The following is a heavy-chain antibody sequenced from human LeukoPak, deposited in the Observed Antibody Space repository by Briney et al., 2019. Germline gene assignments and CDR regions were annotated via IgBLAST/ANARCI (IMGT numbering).Heavy chain of an antibody. J-gene: IGHJ4*02. CDR1: GFTFSSYG. Sequence: GRSLRLSCAASGFTFSSYGMHSVRQAPGKGLERVAVIWFDGNNKYYADSLKGRFTISRDNSKNTLYLQMNSLRAEDTAVYYCARDSDEVVAANYGFPGYWGQGTLVTVSS. V-gene: IGHV3-33*01. CDR3: ARDSDEVVAANYGFPGY. D-gene: IGHD2-15*01. CDR2: IWFDGNNK.